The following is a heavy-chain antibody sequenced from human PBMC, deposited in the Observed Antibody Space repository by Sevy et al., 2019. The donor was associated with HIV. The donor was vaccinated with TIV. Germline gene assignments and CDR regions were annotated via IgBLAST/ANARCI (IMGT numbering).Heavy chain of an antibody. CDR3: ARHNYYGSGSYSGWFDP. J-gene: IGHJ5*02. D-gene: IGHD3-10*01. V-gene: IGHV1-69*06. Sequence: ASVKVPCKASGGTFSSYAISWVRQAPGQGLEWMGGIIPIFGTANYAQKFQGRVTITADKSTSTAYMELSSLRSEDTAVYYCARHNYYGSGSYSGWFDPWGQGTLVTVSS. CDR1: GGTFSSYA. CDR2: IIPIFGTA.